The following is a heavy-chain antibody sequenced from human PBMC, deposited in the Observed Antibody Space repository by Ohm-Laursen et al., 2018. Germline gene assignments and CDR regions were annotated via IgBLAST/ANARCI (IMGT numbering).Heavy chain of an antibody. D-gene: IGHD1-26*01. CDR3: AGQGSGSNWGRYFDY. J-gene: IGHJ4*02. V-gene: IGHV4-31*03. Sequence: SQTLSLTCTVSGGSTSSGGYYWTWIRQHPGKGLEWIGYIYYSGTTYYNPSLKSRLTISLDTSKNQFSLKLSSVTAADAAVYYCAGQGSGSNWGRYFDYWGQGTLVTVSS. CDR1: GGSTSSGGYY. CDR2: IYYSGTT.